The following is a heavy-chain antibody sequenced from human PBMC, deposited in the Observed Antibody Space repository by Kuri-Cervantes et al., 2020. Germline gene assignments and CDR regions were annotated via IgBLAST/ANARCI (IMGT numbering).Heavy chain of an antibody. D-gene: IGHD3-22*01. CDR3: ARGGDYYDSSGYANADYYYYYGMDV. Sequence: GGSLRLSCAASGFTFDDYAMHWVRQAPGKGLEWVSGISWNSGSIGYADSVKGRFTISRDNAKNSLYLQMKSLRAEDRAVYYCARGGDYYDSSGYANADYYYYYGMDVWGQGTTVTVSS. V-gene: IGHV3-9*01. CDR1: GFTFDDYA. CDR2: ISWNSGSI. J-gene: IGHJ6*02.